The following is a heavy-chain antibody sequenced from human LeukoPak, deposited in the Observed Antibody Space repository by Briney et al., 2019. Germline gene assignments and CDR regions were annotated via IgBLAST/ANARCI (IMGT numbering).Heavy chain of an antibody. Sequence: GRSLRLSCAASGFTFSSYGMHWVRQARGKGLEWVAVIWYDGSNKYYADSVKGRFTISRDNSKNTLYLQMNSLRAEDTAVYYCARDIYGSGPLDYWGQGTLVTVSS. CDR3: ARDIYGSGPLDY. V-gene: IGHV3-33*01. CDR2: IWYDGSNK. CDR1: GFTFSSYG. J-gene: IGHJ4*02. D-gene: IGHD3-10*01.